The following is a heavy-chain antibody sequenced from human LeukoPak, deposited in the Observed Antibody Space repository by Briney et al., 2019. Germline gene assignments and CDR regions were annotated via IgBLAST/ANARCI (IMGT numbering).Heavy chain of an antibody. CDR3: TTMRELEFEEYYFDS. Sequence: GESLKISCQDSGYSITTYWIGWVRQKPGKGLEWLGSIYPGDSDTTYNPSFQGQVTISVDKSISTAYLQWSSLRASDTAMYYCTTMRELEFEEYYFDSWGQGTLVTVSS. V-gene: IGHV5-51*01. CDR2: IYPGDSDT. CDR1: GYSITTYW. D-gene: IGHD1-1*01. J-gene: IGHJ4*02.